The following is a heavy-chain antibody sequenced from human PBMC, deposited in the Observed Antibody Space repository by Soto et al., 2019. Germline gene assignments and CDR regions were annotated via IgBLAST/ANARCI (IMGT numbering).Heavy chain of an antibody. CDR1: GYTFTNYW. Sequence: GESLKISCQTSGYTFTNYWIGWVRQMPGEGLEWMGIIYPGDFETRYSPSFQGQVTISVDKSISTAYLQWSSLKASDTAIYSCAREYDYGLDYWGQGTLVTVSS. CDR2: IYPGDFET. V-gene: IGHV5-51*01. J-gene: IGHJ4*02. CDR3: AREYDYGLDY. D-gene: IGHD3-16*01.